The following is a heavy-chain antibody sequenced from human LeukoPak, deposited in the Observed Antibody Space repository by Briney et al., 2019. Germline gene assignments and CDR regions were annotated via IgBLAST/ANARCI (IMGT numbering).Heavy chain of an antibody. Sequence: SETLSLTCTVSGGSISSRPYHWGWIRQSPGKGLECIGSLYYSGSTYYNPSLKSRVTISVDTSKKQLSLKLSSVTAADTAVYYCARAPSKSFCSSTSCQIDYFDYWGQGAPVTVSS. CDR1: GGSISSRPYH. D-gene: IGHD2-2*01. V-gene: IGHV4-39*01. J-gene: IGHJ4*02. CDR2: LYYSGST. CDR3: ARAPSKSFCSSTSCQIDYFDY.